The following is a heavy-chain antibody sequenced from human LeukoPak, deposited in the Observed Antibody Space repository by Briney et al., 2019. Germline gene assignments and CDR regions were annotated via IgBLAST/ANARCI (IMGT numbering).Heavy chain of an antibody. V-gene: IGHV3-30*01. J-gene: IGHJ4*02. CDR1: GFTFSSYA. Sequence: GGSLRLSCAASGFTFSSYAMHWVRQAPGKGLEWVAVMSYDGSNKYYADSVKGRFTISRDNSKNTLYLQMNSLRAEDTAVYYCASAPHEYDFWSGYSPNWGQGTLVTVYS. CDR3: ASAPHEYDFWSGYSPN. CDR2: MSYDGSNK. D-gene: IGHD3-3*01.